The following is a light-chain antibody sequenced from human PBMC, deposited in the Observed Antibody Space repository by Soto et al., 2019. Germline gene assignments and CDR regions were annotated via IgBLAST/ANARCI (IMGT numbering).Light chain of an antibody. Sequence: QSALTQPASVSGSPGQSITISCTGTSSDVGGYNYVSWYQQRPGKAPKLMIYDVSNRPSGVSDRFSGSRSGNTASLAISGLQAEDEAHYFCSSYTGSSTLVIFGGGTKLTVL. V-gene: IGLV2-14*03. CDR3: SSYTGSSTLVI. CDR1: SSDVGGYNY. CDR2: DVS. J-gene: IGLJ2*01.